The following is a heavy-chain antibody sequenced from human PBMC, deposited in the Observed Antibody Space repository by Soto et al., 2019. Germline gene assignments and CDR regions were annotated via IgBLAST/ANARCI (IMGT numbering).Heavy chain of an antibody. CDR1: GFVFKDSS. D-gene: IGHD3-10*01. Sequence: EVLLVESGGGLVQPGGSLKLSCEASGFVFKDSSIHWVRQASGKGLEWVGRIRDRAYNYATAYAASVKGRFTISRDESNNKAYLQMDSLKTEDTAIYYCTRLISAAQDYWGQGTLVTVSS. V-gene: IGHV3-73*01. CDR2: IRDRAYNYAT. J-gene: IGHJ4*02. CDR3: TRLISAAQDY.